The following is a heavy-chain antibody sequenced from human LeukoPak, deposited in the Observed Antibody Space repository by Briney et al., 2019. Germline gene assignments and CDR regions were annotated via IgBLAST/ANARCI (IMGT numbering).Heavy chain of an antibody. CDR3: ARDIVDTSFDY. D-gene: IGHD5-12*01. Sequence: SETLSLTCTVSGYSLSSGYYWGWIRQPPGKGLEWIGSIYHSGSTYYNPSLKSRVTISVDTSKNQFSLKLSSVTAADTAVYYCARDIVDTSFDYWGQGTLVTVSS. J-gene: IGHJ4*02. CDR2: IYHSGST. CDR1: GYSLSSGYY. V-gene: IGHV4-38-2*02.